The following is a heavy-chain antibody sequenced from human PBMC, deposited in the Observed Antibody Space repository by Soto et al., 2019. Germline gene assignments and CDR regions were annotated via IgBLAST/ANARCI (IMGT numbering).Heavy chain of an antibody. CDR1: GGSISSYY. D-gene: IGHD3-22*01. V-gene: IGHV4-59*01. CDR3: ARHTYYDSWGIVDY. J-gene: IGHJ4*02. CDR2: IYYSGST. Sequence: SETLSLTCTVSGGSISSYYWSWIRQPPGKGLEWIGYIYYSGSTNYNPSLKSRVTISVDTSKNQFSLKLSSVTAADTAVYYCARHTYYDSWGIVDYWGQGTLVTVSS.